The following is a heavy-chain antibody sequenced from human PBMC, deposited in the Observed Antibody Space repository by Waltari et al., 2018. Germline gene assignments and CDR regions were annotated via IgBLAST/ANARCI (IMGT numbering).Heavy chain of an antibody. J-gene: IGHJ4*02. V-gene: IGHV4-39*01. CDR3: GRQEGNYWFIDY. CDR1: GDSISTSHYY. D-gene: IGHD4-4*01. CDR2: ISSRGNT. Sequence: QLQESGPGLVKPSETLSLTCTVSGDSISTSHYYWAWIRQPRGKGLECIGSISSRGNTNYSPSLTSRVTITVDTSKNQFSLNLNSVTAADTAVYYCGRQEGNYWFIDYWGQGTLVTVSS.